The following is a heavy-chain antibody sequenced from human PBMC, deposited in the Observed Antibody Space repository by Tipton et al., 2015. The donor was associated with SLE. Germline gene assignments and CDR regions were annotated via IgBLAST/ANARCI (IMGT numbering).Heavy chain of an antibody. V-gene: IGHV4-61*02. CDR2: IFTSGGA. Sequence: TLSLTCTVSGGSISSGSYYWSWIRPPAGKGLEWIGRIFTSGGATYNPSLKSRVTISLDTSKNQFSLKLTSVTAADTAVYFCARERFLEWYDNWFDPWGQGALVTVSS. CDR1: GGSISSGSYY. CDR3: ARERFLEWYDNWFDP. D-gene: IGHD3-3*01. J-gene: IGHJ5*02.